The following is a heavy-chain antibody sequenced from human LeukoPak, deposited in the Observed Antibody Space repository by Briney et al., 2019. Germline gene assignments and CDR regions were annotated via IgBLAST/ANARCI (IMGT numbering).Heavy chain of an antibody. CDR1: GGSISSSSYY. D-gene: IGHD6-6*01. V-gene: IGHV4-39*07. CDR2: IYYSGST. Sequence: SETLSLTCTVSGGSISSSSYYWGWIRQPPGKGLEWIGSIYYSGSTYYNPSLKSRVTISVDTSKNQFSLKLSSVTAADTAVYYCARDRAAPYNWFDPWGQGTLVTVSS. CDR3: ARDRAAPYNWFDP. J-gene: IGHJ5*02.